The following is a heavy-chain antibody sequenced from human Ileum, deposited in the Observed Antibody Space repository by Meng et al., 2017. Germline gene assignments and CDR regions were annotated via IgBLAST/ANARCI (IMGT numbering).Heavy chain of an antibody. D-gene: IGHD5-12*01. V-gene: IGHV1-2*02. CDR1: GYTFTAYY. CDR2: IKPNSGDT. J-gene: IGHJ4*02. Sequence: ASVKVSCKASGYTFTAYYIHWVRQAPGQGLEWMGWIKPNSGDTKYAQKFQGRVTMTRDTSINTAYMDLSSLGSDDTAVYYCSRSWIEEWSPNFDFWGQGMQAAVSS. CDR3: SRSWIEEWSPNFDF.